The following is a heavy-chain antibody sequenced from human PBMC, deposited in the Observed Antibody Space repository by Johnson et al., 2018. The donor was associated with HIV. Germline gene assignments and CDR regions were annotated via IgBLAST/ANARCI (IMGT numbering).Heavy chain of an antibody. J-gene: IGHJ3*02. V-gene: IGHV3-11*04. CDR2: ISSSGITI. D-gene: IGHD4-17*01. CDR1: GFTFSDYY. CDR3: ARDSTPWGGDYVGYAFDI. Sequence: QVQLVESGGGLVKPGGSLRLSCAASGFTFSDYYMNWIRQAPGKGLEWVSYISSSGITIYYADSVKGRFTISRDNAKNSLSLLMNSLTPEDTAVYYCARDSTPWGGDYVGYAFDIWGQGTMVTVSS.